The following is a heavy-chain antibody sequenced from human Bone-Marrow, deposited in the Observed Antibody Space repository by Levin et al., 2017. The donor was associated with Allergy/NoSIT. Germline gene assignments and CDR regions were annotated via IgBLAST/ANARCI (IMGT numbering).Heavy chain of an antibody. V-gene: IGHV3-21*01. D-gene: IGHD2-15*01. J-gene: IGHJ6*02. Sequence: TSGGSLRLSCEGSGFTFSSYSVIWVRQAPEKGLECVSIISGSSTYIYYADSVEGRFTISRDNAKNSLYLQMNSLRVEDTGVYYCARGVMIAGERSGAFDVWGQGTTVTVSS. CDR1: GFTFSSYS. CDR3: ARGVMIAGERSGAFDV. CDR2: ISGSSTYI.